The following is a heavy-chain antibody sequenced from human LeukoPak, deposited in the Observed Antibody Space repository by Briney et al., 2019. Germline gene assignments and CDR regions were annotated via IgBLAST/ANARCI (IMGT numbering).Heavy chain of an antibody. CDR3: ARIYDSTGYPFDQ. V-gene: IGHV3-11*01. J-gene: IGHJ4*02. Sequence: GGSLRLSCTASGFTFSDYYMSWIRQAPGKGLEWASYISPSGSDIYYADSVKGRFTISRDNSKNSLYLQMNSLRAEDTAVYYCARIYDSTGYPFDQWGQGTPVTVSS. CDR2: ISPSGSDI. D-gene: IGHD3-22*01. CDR1: GFTFSDYY.